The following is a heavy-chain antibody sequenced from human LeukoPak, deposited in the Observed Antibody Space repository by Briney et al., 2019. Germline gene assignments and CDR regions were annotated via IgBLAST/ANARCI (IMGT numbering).Heavy chain of an antibody. D-gene: IGHD1-14*01. CDR2: IKKDGSEK. V-gene: IGHV3-7*03. CDR1: AFTFSSYW. Sequence: GGSLRLSCAASAFTFSSYWMSWVRQAPGKGLEWVANIKKDGSEKYYVDSVKGRFTISRDNAKNSLYLQRNSLRAEDTAVYYCARGVPAPSVRNGDVFDIWGQGTMVTVSS. CDR3: ARGVPAPSVRNGDVFDI. J-gene: IGHJ3*02.